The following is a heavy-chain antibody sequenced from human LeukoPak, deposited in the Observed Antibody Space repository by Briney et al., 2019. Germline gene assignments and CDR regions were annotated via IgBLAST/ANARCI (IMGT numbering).Heavy chain of an antibody. J-gene: IGHJ4*02. CDR1: GFTLSNYD. CDR3: ARRGIVVRGFLIGLHKQAYYFDY. V-gene: IGHV3-23*01. CDR2: IRESGGGT. Sequence: GGSLRLSCAASGFTLSNYDMIWVRQAPGRGLEWVSGIRESGGGTYYTDSVKGRFTVSRDNSKNTLYLQTNSLRAEDTAVYYCARRGIVVRGFLIGLHKQAYYFDYWGQGALVTVSS. D-gene: IGHD3-10*01.